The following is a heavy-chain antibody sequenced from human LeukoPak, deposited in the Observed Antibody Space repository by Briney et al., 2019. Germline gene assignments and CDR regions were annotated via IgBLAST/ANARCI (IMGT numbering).Heavy chain of an antibody. CDR1: GFTVSSNY. CDR3: ARGGFLEWLDYFDY. Sequence: PGGSLRLSCAASGFTVSSNYMSWVRQAPGKGLEWVSVIYSGGSTYYADSVKGRFTISRDNSKNTLYLQMNSLRAEDTAVYYCARGGFLEWLDYFDYWGQGTLVTVSS. J-gene: IGHJ4*02. CDR2: IYSGGST. V-gene: IGHV3-66*02. D-gene: IGHD3-3*01.